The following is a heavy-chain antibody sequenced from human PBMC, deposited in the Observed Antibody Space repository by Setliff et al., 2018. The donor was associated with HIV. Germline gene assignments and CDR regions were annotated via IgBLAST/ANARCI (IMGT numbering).Heavy chain of an antibody. J-gene: IGHJ6*03. CDR1: GGTFTSYA. CDR3: ASSTPYDYYSYLDV. V-gene: IGHV1-69*13. Sequence: SVKVSCKASGGTFTSYAISGVRQAPGQGLEWMGGIIPIFGTANYAQKFQGRVTITADESTSTAYMELSSLRSEDTAVYYCASSTPYDYYSYLDVWGKGTTVTVSS. CDR2: IIPIFGTA.